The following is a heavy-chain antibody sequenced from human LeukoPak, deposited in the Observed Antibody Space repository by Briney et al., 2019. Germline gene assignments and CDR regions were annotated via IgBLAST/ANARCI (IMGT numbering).Heavy chain of an antibody. V-gene: IGHV4-4*07. CDR3: ARIIYYYETGGFRDYFDS. CDR2: IYSSGTA. J-gene: IGHJ4*02. D-gene: IGHD3-22*01. Sequence: SETLSLTCTVSGGSIGGSYYWNWIRQPAGKGLEWIGRIYSSGTANYNPSLKSRVTTSVDTSKNQFSLKLTSVTAADTAIYYCARIIYYYETGGFRDYFDSWGQGTLVTVSS. CDR1: GGSIGGSYY.